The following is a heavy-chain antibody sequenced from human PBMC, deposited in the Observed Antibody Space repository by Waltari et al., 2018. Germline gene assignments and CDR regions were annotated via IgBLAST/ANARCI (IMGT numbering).Heavy chain of an antibody. CDR3: ARSCGLRCHWFDP. Sequence: EVQLVESGGGSVQPGGSLRLSCAASGFPFSRYWIHWVRQAPGKGLVWVSRINIDESGTSYADSVKGRFTISRDNTKNTLYLQMNSLRAEDTAVYYCARSCGLRCHWFDPWGQGTLVTVSS. CDR1: GFPFSRYW. D-gene: IGHD4-17*01. V-gene: IGHV3-74*01. CDR2: INIDESGT. J-gene: IGHJ5*02.